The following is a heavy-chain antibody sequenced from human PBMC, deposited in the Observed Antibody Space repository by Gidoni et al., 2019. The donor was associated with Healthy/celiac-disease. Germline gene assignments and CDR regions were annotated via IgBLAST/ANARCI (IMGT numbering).Heavy chain of an antibody. CDR3: ARGRGSYYPAFDY. D-gene: IGHD1-26*01. CDR2: ISYDGSNK. J-gene: IGHJ4*02. V-gene: IGHV3-30-3*01. Sequence: QVQLVESGGGVVQPVRSLRLSCAASGFTFSSYAMHWVRQAPGKVLEWVAGISYDGSNKYYADSVKGRFTISRDNSKNTLYLQMNSLRAEDTAVYYCARGRGSYYPAFDYWGQGTLVTVSS. CDR1: GFTFSSYA.